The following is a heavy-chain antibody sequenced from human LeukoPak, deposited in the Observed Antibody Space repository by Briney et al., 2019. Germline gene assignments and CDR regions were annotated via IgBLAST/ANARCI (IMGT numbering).Heavy chain of an antibody. CDR1: GGSISSSSFY. D-gene: IGHD5-18*01. CDR3: ARSRGYSYASDY. Sequence: PSETLSLTCTVSGGSISSSSFYWGWIRQPPGKGLEWIGSIYYSGTTYYNPSLQSRVTISLDTSKSQFSLKLSSVTAADTAVYYCARSRGYSYASDYWGQGTLVTVSS. V-gene: IGHV4-39*07. CDR2: IYYSGTT. J-gene: IGHJ4*02.